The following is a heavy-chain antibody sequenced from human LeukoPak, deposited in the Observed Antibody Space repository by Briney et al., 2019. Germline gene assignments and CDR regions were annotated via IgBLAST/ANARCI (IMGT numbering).Heavy chain of an antibody. Sequence: GGSLRLSCAASGFTFSSYAMTWVRQAPGKGLEWVSSISSSGGSTYYADSVRGRFTISRDNSKNTLYLQMNSLRAEDTAVYYCARGIAVAGIIDYWGQGTLVTVSS. CDR2: ISSSGGST. D-gene: IGHD6-19*01. J-gene: IGHJ4*02. CDR3: ARGIAVAGIIDY. CDR1: GFTFSSYA. V-gene: IGHV3-23*01.